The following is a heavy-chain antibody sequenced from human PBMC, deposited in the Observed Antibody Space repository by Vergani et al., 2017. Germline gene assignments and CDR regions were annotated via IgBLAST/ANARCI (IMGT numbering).Heavy chain of an antibody. Sequence: QVQLVQSGAEVKKPGSSVKVSCKASGGTFSSYAISWVRQAPGQGLEWMGGIIPIFGTANYAQKFQGRVTSTADEATSTAYMELSSLRSEDTAVYYCARKPRDGYNMESDAFDIWGQGSMVTVSS. CDR2: IIPIFGTA. D-gene: IGHD5-24*01. CDR1: GGTFSSYA. V-gene: IGHV1-69*12. J-gene: IGHJ3*02. CDR3: ARKPRDGYNMESDAFDI.